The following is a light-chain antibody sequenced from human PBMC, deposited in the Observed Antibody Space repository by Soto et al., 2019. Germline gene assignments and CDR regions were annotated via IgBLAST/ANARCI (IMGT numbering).Light chain of an antibody. J-gene: IGKJ1*01. CDR2: GAS. Sequence: EIVMTQSPATLSVSPGERATLSCRASQSVSSNLAWYQHKPGQTPRLLMYGASTRATGIPARFSGSGSGTEFTLTISTLQSEDFAVYYCQLYNKWPNTFGQGTKVEFK. CDR3: QLYNKWPNT. V-gene: IGKV3-15*01. CDR1: QSVSSN.